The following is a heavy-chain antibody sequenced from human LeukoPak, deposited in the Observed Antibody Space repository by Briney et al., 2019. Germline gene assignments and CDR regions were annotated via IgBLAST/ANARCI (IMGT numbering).Heavy chain of an antibody. D-gene: IGHD3-16*02. CDR2: IYTSGST. J-gene: IGHJ4*02. CDR3: ARQALSGGYLDY. V-gene: IGHV4-4*09. CDR1: GDSISNYY. Sequence: SETLSLTYTVYGDSISNYYWSWIRQPPGKGLEWIGYIYTSGSTNYNPSLKSRVTISVDTSKNQFSLKLSSVTAADTAVYYCARQALSGGYLDYWGQGTLVTVSS.